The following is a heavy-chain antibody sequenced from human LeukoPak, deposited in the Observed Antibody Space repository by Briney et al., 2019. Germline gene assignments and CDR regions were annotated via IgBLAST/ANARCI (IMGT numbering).Heavy chain of an antibody. CDR2: IYYSGST. J-gene: IGHJ4*02. Sequence: SETLSLTCTVSGGSISSYYWSWIQQPPGKGLEWIGYIYYSGSTNYNPSLKSRVTVSVDTSKNQFSLKLSSVTAADTAVYYCASLGYCSSTSCFDCWGQGTLVTVSS. CDR3: ASLGYCSSTSCFDC. V-gene: IGHV4-59*01. CDR1: GGSISSYY. D-gene: IGHD2-2*01.